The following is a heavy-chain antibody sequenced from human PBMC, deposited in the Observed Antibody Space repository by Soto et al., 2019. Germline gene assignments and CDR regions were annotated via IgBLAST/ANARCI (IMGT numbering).Heavy chain of an antibody. V-gene: IGHV3-43*01. CDR1: GFTFCDYA. D-gene: IGHD3-22*01. CDR2: ISWDGVLR. J-gene: IGHJ4*02. Sequence: GGSXRLSCAASGFTFCDYAMHWVRQTQERGLEWVSLISWDGVLRFYADSVEGRFTIYRDNSRKSLYLQMRSLRTEENALYYCEKDKKGRISSGFLSDYWGQGTQVTVSS. CDR3: EKDKKGRISSGFLSDY.